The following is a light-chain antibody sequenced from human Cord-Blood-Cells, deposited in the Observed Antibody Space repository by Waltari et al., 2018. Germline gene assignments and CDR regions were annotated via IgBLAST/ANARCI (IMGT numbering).Light chain of an antibody. CDR1: SSDVGGYNH. J-gene: IGLJ1*01. Sequence: QSALTQPPSASGSPGQSVTISCTGPSSDVGGYNHVPWYHQHPGKAPKLMIYEVSKRPSGVPDRFSGSKSGNTASLTVSGLQAEDEADYYCSSYAGSNNYVFGTGTKVTVL. V-gene: IGLV2-8*01. CDR2: EVS. CDR3: SSYAGSNNYV.